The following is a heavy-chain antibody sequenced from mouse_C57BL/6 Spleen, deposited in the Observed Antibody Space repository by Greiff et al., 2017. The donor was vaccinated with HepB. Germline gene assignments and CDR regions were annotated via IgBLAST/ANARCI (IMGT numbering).Heavy chain of an antibody. Sequence: DVMLVESGGGLVKPGGSLKLSCAASGFTFSSYAMSWVRQTPEKRLEWVATISDGGSYTYYPDNVKGRFTISRDNAKNNLYLQMSHLKSEDTAMYYCARAYPYYGVGYFDYWGQGTTLTVSS. J-gene: IGHJ2*01. V-gene: IGHV5-4*03. CDR2: ISDGGSYT. CDR3: ARAYPYYGVGYFDY. D-gene: IGHD1-1*01. CDR1: GFTFSSYA.